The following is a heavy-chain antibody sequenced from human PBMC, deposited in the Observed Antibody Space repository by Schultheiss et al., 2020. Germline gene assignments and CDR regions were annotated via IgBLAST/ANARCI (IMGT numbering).Heavy chain of an antibody. D-gene: IGHD5-24*01. CDR3: ARANIRDGYRRFDY. J-gene: IGHJ4*02. V-gene: IGHV4-61*02. Sequence: SQTLSLTCTVSGGSISSGSYYWSWIRQPAGKGLEWIGRIYYSGSTNYNPSLKSRVTISVDTSKNQFSLKLSSVTAADTAVYYCARANIRDGYRRFDYWGQGTLVTVAS. CDR2: IYYSGST. CDR1: GGSISSGSYY.